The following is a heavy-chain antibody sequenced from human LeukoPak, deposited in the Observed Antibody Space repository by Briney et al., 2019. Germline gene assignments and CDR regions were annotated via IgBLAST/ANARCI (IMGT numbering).Heavy chain of an antibody. CDR3: ARGSRDTAMVTPLGAFDI. J-gene: IGHJ3*02. D-gene: IGHD5-18*01. CDR1: GGSISSYY. CDR2: IYTSGST. V-gene: IGHV4-4*07. Sequence: SETLSLTCTVSGGSISSYYWSWIRQPAGKGLEWIGRIYTSGSTNYNPSLKSRVTMSVDTSKNQFSLKLSSVTAADTAVYYCARGSRDTAMVTPLGAFDIWGQGTMVTVSS.